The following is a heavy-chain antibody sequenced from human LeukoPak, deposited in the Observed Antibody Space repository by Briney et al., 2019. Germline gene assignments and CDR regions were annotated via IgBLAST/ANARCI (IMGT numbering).Heavy chain of an antibody. CDR1: GFTFSSYG. V-gene: IGHV3-30*18. Sequence: GRSLRLSCAASGFTFSSYGMHWVRQAPGKGLEWVAVMSYDGRNKYYADSVKGRFTISRDNSKNTLYLQMNSLRAEDTAVYYCVKVLEAYDYGDYVADYFDYWGQGTLVTVSS. J-gene: IGHJ4*02. CDR2: MSYDGRNK. D-gene: IGHD4-17*01. CDR3: VKVLEAYDYGDYVADYFDY.